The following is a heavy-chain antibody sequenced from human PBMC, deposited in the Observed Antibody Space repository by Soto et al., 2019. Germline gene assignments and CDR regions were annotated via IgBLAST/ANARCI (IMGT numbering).Heavy chain of an antibody. Sequence: QVQLVESGGGVVQPGRSLRLSCAASGFTFSSYGMHWVRQAPGKGLEWVAVISYDGSNKYYADSVKGRFTISRDNSKNTLYLQMNSLRAEDTAVYYCAKEYWFDPWGQGTLVTVSS. CDR1: GFTFSSYG. J-gene: IGHJ5*02. V-gene: IGHV3-30*18. CDR2: ISYDGSNK. CDR3: AKEYWFDP.